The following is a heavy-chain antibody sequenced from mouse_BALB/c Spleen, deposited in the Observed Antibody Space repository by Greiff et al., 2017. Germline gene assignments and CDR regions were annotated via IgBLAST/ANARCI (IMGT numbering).Heavy chain of an antibody. Sequence: EVQGVESGGGLVKPGGSLKLSCAASGFTFSDYYMYWVRQTPEKRLEWVATISDGGSYTYYPDSVKGRFTISRDNAKNNLYLQMSSLKSEDTAMYYCAREDYGPFAYWGQGTLVTVSA. V-gene: IGHV5-4*02. D-gene: IGHD1-2*01. J-gene: IGHJ3*01. CDR1: GFTFSDYY. CDR2: ISDGGSYT. CDR3: AREDYGPFAY.